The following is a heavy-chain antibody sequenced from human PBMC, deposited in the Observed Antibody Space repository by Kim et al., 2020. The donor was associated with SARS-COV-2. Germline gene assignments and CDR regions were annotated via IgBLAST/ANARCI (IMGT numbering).Heavy chain of an antibody. CDR2: INHSGST. CDR1: GGSFSGYY. J-gene: IGHJ4*02. D-gene: IGHD5-12*01. V-gene: IGHV4-34*01. CDR3: ARGRGVVASKGPRKPADFDN. Sequence: SETLSLTCAVYGGSFSGYYWSWIRQPPGKGLEWIGEINHSGSTNYNPSLKSRVTISVDTSKNQFSLKLSPVNAADTAVYYCARGRGVVASKGPRKPADFDNWGQGTLVTVSS.